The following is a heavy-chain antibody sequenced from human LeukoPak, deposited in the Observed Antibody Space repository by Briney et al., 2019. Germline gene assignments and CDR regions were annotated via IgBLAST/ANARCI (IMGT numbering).Heavy chain of an antibody. Sequence: PSETLSLTCAVSGGSISSTSYYWAWIRQPPGKGLEWIGTIYYSGSTYHNPSLKSRVALSVDTSRNQFSLRLSSVDAADTAVYYCAKAGVRYFDSSGLYAFDFWGQGTTVTVSS. CDR1: GGSISSTSYY. CDR2: IYYSGST. CDR3: AKAGVRYFDSSGLYAFDF. J-gene: IGHJ3*01. V-gene: IGHV4-39*01. D-gene: IGHD3-22*01.